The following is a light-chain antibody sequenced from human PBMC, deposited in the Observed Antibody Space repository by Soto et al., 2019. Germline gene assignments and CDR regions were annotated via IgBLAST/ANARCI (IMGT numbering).Light chain of an antibody. CDR2: DVI. CDR3: SSYAGTHIV. J-gene: IGLJ1*01. Sequence: QSALTQPPSASGSPGQSVAISCTGTSSDVGGYNYVSWYQQHPGKAPKLMIYDVIKRPSGVPDRFYGSKSGNKASLTVSGRQAEDDADYYCSSYAGTHIVFGTGSKLTVL. CDR1: SSDVGGYNY. V-gene: IGLV2-8*01.